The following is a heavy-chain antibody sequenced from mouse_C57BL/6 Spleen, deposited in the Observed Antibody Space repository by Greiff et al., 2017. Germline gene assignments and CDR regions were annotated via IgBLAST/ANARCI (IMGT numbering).Heavy chain of an antibody. CDR3: ASSYYYGSSDAMDY. D-gene: IGHD1-1*01. Sequence: QVQLQQSGAELVKPGASVKMSCKASGYTFTSYWITWVKQRPGQGLEWIGDIYPGSGSTNYNEKFKSKVTLTVDTSSSTAYMQLSSLTSEDSAVYYCASSYYYGSSDAMDYWGQGTSVTVSS. CDR1: GYTFTSYW. CDR2: IYPGSGST. J-gene: IGHJ4*01. V-gene: IGHV1-55*01.